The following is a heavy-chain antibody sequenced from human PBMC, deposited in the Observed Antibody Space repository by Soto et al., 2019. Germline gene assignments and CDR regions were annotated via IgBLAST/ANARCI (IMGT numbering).Heavy chain of an antibody. J-gene: IGHJ6*02. CDR2: IYYSGST. V-gene: IGHV4-61*01. CDR1: GGSVSSSSFY. Sequence: SETLSLTCTVSGGSVSSSSFYWSWIRQTPGKGLEWIGYIYYSGSTNYNPSLKSRVTISVDTSKNQFSLKLSSVTAADTAVYYCARDPYYGSGPLRPDPYYYYGMDVWGQGTTVTVSS. D-gene: IGHD3-10*01. CDR3: ARDPYYGSGPLRPDPYYYYGMDV.